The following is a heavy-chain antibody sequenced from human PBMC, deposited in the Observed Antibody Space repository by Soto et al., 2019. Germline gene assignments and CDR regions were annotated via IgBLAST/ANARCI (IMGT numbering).Heavy chain of an antibody. Sequence: QVQLVQSGAEVKKPGASVKVSCKASGYTFTSYDINWVRQATGQGLEWMGWMNPNSGNTGHAQKFQGRVTMTRNTSISTAYMELSSLRSEDTAVYYCARGSGSSSGWTANFDYWGQGTLVTVSS. CDR2: MNPNSGNT. D-gene: IGHD6-6*01. CDR3: ARGSGSSSGWTANFDY. V-gene: IGHV1-8*01. CDR1: GYTFTSYD. J-gene: IGHJ4*02.